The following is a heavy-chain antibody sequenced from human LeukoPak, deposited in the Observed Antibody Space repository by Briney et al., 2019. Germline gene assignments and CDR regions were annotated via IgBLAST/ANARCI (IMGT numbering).Heavy chain of an antibody. CDR1: GYTFTSYG. CDR3: ARDGLVAVAGTLGY. D-gene: IGHD6-19*01. J-gene: IGHJ4*02. V-gene: IGHV1-18*04. Sequence: ASVKVSCKASGYTFTSYGINWVRQAPGQGLEWMGWISAYNGNTNYAQKLQGRVTMTTDTSTSTAYMELRSLRSDDTAVYYCARDGLVAVAGTLGYWGQGTLVTVPS. CDR2: ISAYNGNT.